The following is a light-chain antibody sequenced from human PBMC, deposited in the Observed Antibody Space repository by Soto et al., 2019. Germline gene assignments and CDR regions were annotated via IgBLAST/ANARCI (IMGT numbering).Light chain of an antibody. CDR2: GAS. Sequence: EIVMTQSPATLSVSPGERVTLSCRASQSISTNLAWYQQKPGQAPRLLIYGASARATGIPARFSGSGSGTAFTLTISSLQSADFAVYACQQYTNWPPWTFGQGTKVDFK. V-gene: IGKV3-15*01. CDR3: QQYTNWPPWT. J-gene: IGKJ1*01. CDR1: QSISTN.